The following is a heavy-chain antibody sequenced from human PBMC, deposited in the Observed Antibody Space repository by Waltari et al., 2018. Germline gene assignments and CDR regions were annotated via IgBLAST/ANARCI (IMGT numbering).Heavy chain of an antibody. CDR1: GFTFDDYA. V-gene: IGHV3-9*01. D-gene: IGHD7-27*01. CDR3: ARVLLGPVSAFDI. CDR2: FSWNSGSI. J-gene: IGHJ3*02. Sequence: EVQLVESGGGLVQPGRSLRLSCAASGFTFDDYAMHWVRQAPGKGLEGVSGFSWNSGSIGYADSLKGRFTISRDNAKNSLYLQMNSLRAEDTAVYYCARVLLGPVSAFDIWGQGTMVTVSS.